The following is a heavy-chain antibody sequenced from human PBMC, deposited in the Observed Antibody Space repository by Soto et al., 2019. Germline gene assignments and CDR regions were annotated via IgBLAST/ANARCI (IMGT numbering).Heavy chain of an antibody. CDR1: GGTFSSYA. D-gene: IGHD6-13*01. J-gene: IGHJ6*02. Sequence: GASVKVSCKASGGTFSSYAISWVRQAPGQGLEWMRGIIPIFGTANYAQKFQGRVTITADKSTSTAYMELSSLRSEDTAVYYCARDGIAAAGNRGMDVWGQGTTVTVSS. CDR2: IIPIFGTA. CDR3: ARDGIAAAGNRGMDV. V-gene: IGHV1-69*06.